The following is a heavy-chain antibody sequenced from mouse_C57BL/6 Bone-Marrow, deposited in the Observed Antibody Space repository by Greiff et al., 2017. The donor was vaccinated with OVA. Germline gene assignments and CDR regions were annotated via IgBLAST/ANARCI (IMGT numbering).Heavy chain of an antibody. V-gene: IGHV2-5*01. Sequence: VQLQQSGPGLVQPSQSLSITCTVSGFSFTSYGVHWVRQSPGKGLEWLGVIWRGGSTDYHAAFMSRLSITKDNSKSQVFFKMHSLQADDTDIYYCAKKKSSSYGYWYFDVWGTGTTVTVSS. J-gene: IGHJ1*03. CDR3: AKKKSSSYGYWYFDV. CDR2: IWRGGST. CDR1: GFSFTSYG. D-gene: IGHD1-1*01.